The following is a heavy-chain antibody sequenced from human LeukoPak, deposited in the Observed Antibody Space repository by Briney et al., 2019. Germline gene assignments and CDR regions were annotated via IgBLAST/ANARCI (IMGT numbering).Heavy chain of an antibody. Sequence: GGSLRLSCVVSGFTFNRCWMNWVRQAPGKGLEWVAHINPDGRDTYYVDSVKGRFTISRDNAQNSMYLQMNSLRVEDTAVYYCTSWGDTTAEYFERWGQGTLVTVSS. J-gene: IGHJ1*01. CDR2: INPDGRDT. V-gene: IGHV3-7*01. D-gene: IGHD2-21*02. CDR1: GFTFNRCW. CDR3: TSWGDTTAEYFER.